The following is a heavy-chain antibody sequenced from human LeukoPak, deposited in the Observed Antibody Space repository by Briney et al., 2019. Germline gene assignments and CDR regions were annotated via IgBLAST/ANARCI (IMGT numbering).Heavy chain of an antibody. CDR1: GGSISSYY. V-gene: IGHV4-4*07. CDR2: IYTSGST. J-gene: IGHJ4*02. D-gene: IGHD1-26*01. CDR3: ARGPIGRELPHFDY. Sequence: SETLSLTCTVSGGSISSYYWSWIRQPAGKGLEWIGRIYTSGSTNYNPSLKSRVTMSVDTSKNQFSLKLSSVTAADTAVYYCARGPIGRELPHFDYWGQGTLVTVSS.